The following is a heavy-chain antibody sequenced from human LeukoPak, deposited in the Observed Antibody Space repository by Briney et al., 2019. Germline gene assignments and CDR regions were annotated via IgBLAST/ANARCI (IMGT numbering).Heavy chain of an antibody. D-gene: IGHD6-13*01. CDR3: ARGSQQQLVSSYYFDY. CDR1: GYTFTSYD. Sequence: ASVKVSCKASGYTFTSYDINWVRQATGQGLEWMGWMNPNSGNTGYAQKFQGRVTITRNTSISTAYMELSSLRSEDTAVYYCARGSQQQLVSSYYFDYWGQGTLVTVSS. J-gene: IGHJ4*02. V-gene: IGHV1-8*03. CDR2: MNPNSGNT.